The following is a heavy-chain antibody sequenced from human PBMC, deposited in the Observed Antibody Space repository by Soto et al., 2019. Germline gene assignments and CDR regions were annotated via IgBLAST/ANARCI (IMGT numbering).Heavy chain of an antibody. Sequence: ASVKVSCKASGYTFTSYAIHWVRQAPGQRLEWMGWINAGYGNTEYSQKFQGRVTITRDTSATTAYMELSSLRSEDTALYYCARDRFYGPGRYNYFDYWGQGTLVTV. D-gene: IGHD3-10*01. CDR1: GYTFTSYA. J-gene: IGHJ4*02. CDR3: ARDRFYGPGRYNYFDY. V-gene: IGHV1-3*01. CDR2: INAGYGNT.